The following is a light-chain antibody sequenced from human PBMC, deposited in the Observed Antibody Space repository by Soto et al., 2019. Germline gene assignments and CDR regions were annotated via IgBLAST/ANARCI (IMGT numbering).Light chain of an antibody. V-gene: IGLV2-23*01. CDR3: CSYATTSTWV. Sequence: SALTQPASVSGSPGQSITISCTGTTSDVGSYNLVSWYQQHPGKAPKLMIYEGSKRPSGVSNRFSASKSGNTASLTISVLQAEDEADYYCCSYATTSTWVFGGGTKLPVL. CDR1: TSDVGSYNL. J-gene: IGLJ3*02. CDR2: EGS.